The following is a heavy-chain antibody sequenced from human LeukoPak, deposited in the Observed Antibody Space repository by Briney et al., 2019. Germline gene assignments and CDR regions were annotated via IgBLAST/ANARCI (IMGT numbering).Heavy chain of an antibody. CDR1: GLTVSSTY. V-gene: IGHV3-66*04. Sequence: GGSLRLSCAASGLTVSSTYMSWVRQTPGKGLEWVSVIYSGGSTYYADSVKGRFTISRDNSKNTLYLQMNSLRAEDTAVYYCARLGGGWSFDYWGLGTLVTVSS. CDR3: ARLGGGWSFDY. CDR2: IYSGGST. D-gene: IGHD2-15*01. J-gene: IGHJ4*02.